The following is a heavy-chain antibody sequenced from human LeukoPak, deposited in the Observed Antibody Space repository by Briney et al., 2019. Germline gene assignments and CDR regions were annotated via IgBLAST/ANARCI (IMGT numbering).Heavy chain of an antibody. CDR3: ARDKYCTSRSCYFDY. Sequence: PGESLKISCKGSGYSFTNYWIGWVRQMPGKGLEWMGIINPGDSEIRYSPSFQGQVTMSADKSISTAYLQWSSLKASDTAIYYCARDKYCTSRSCYFDYWGQGTPVTVTS. CDR1: GYSFTNYW. V-gene: IGHV5-51*01. CDR2: INPGDSEI. J-gene: IGHJ4*02. D-gene: IGHD2-2*01.